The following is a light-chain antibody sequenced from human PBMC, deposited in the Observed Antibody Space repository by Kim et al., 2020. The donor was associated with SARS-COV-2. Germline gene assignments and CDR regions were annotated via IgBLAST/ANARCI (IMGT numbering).Light chain of an antibody. J-gene: IGLJ3*02. Sequence: GQSITISCTGTSSDVGTYNLVSWYQQHAGKAPKLMIYEVTKRPSGVSNRFSGSKSGNTASLTVSGRQAEDEADYYCCSYAGSSTWVFGGGTKLTVL. CDR2: EVT. V-gene: IGLV2-23*02. CDR3: CSYAGSSTWV. CDR1: SSDVGTYNL.